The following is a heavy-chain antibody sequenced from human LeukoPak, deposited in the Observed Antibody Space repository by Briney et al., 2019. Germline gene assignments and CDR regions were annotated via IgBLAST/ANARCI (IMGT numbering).Heavy chain of an antibody. V-gene: IGHV4-39*01. Sequence: PSETLSLTCTVSGGSISSSSYYWGWIRQPPGKGLEWIGSIYYSGSTYYNPSLKSRVTISVDTSKNQFSLKLSSVTAADTAVYYCARRKRAYQPGPYNWFDPWGQGTLVTVSP. CDR3: ARRKRAYQPGPYNWFDP. CDR1: GGSISSSSYY. CDR2: IYYSGST. J-gene: IGHJ5*02. D-gene: IGHD2-2*01.